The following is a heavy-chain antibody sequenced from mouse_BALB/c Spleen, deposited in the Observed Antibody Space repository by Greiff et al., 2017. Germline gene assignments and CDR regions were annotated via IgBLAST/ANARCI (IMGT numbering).Heavy chain of an antibody. Sequence: QVQLQQSGAELMKPGASVKISCKATGYTFSSYWIEWVKQRPGHGLEWIGEILPGSGSTNYNEKFKGKATFTADTSSNTAYMQLSSLTSEDSAVYYCASRYGSSPFAYWGQGTLVTVSA. J-gene: IGHJ3*01. CDR1: GYTFSSYW. D-gene: IGHD1-1*01. CDR2: ILPGSGST. CDR3: ASRYGSSPFAY. V-gene: IGHV1-9*01.